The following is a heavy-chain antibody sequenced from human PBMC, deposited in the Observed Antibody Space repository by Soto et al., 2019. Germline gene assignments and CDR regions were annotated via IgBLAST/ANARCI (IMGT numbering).Heavy chain of an antibody. J-gene: IGHJ4*02. CDR3: ARQVAARAPFDY. CDR1: GGSISSSSYY. Sequence: PSETLSLTCTVSGGSISSSSYYWGWIRQPPGKGLEWIGSIYYSGSTYYNPSLKSRVTISVDTSKNQFSLKLSSVTAADTAVYYCARQVAARAPFDYWGQGTLVTVSS. CDR2: IYYSGST. D-gene: IGHD6-6*01. V-gene: IGHV4-39*01.